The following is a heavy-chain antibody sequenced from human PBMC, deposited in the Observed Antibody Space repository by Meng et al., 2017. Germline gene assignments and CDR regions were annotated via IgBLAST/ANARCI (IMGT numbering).Heavy chain of an antibody. CDR2: IIPIFGTA. V-gene: IGHV1-69*01. D-gene: IGHD2-21*02. J-gene: IGHJ4*02. Sequence: QVQLVQAGAWGKKPGSSVKVSCKASGGTFSSYAISWVRQAPGQGLEWMGGIIPIFGTANYAQKFQGRVTITADESTSTAYMELSSLRSEDTAVYYCAREGPCGGDCSGFDYWGQGTLVTVFS. CDR1: GGTFSSYA. CDR3: AREGPCGGDCSGFDY.